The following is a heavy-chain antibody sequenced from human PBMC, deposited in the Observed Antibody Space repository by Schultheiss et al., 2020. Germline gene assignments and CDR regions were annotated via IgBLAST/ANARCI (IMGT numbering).Heavy chain of an antibody. V-gene: IGHV3-11*01. CDR2: ISDSGVTI. CDR3: ARGGDPRITIFWGWLEP. Sequence: GESLKISCAASGFTFSDYYMSWIRQAPGKGLEWLAYISDSGVTIYYADSVKGRFTISRDNTQNSLYLQMNSLRADDTAVYYCARGGDPRITIFWGWLEPWGQGTLVTVSS. D-gene: IGHD3-9*01. J-gene: IGHJ5*02. CDR1: GFTFSDYY.